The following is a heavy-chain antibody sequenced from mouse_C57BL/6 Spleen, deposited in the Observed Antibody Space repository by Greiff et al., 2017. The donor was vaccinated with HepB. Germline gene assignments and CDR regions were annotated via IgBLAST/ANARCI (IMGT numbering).Heavy chain of an antibody. CDR3: ARRGTGPWFAY. Sequence: EVQVVESGGGLVKPGGSLKLSCAASGFTFSSYAMSWVRQTPEKRLEWVATISDGGSYTYYPDNVKGRFTISRDNAKNNLYLQMSHLKSEDTAMYYCARRGTGPWFAYWGQGTLVTVSA. CDR2: ISDGGSYT. CDR1: GFTFSSYA. D-gene: IGHD4-1*01. J-gene: IGHJ3*01. V-gene: IGHV5-4*01.